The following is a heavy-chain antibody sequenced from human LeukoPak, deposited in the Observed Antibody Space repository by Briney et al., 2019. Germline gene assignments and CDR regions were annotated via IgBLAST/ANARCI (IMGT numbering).Heavy chain of an antibody. J-gene: IGHJ4*02. CDR3: ARDAGSGLIMLLVSYLDY. Sequence: GASVKVSCKASGYTFTSYGISWVRQAPGQGLEWMGWISAYNGNTNYAQKLQGRVTMTTDTSTSTAYMELRSLRSDDTAVYYCARDAGSGLIMLLVSYLDYWGQGTLVTVSS. CDR2: ISAYNGNT. CDR1: GYTFTSYG. D-gene: IGHD1-26*01. V-gene: IGHV1-18*01.